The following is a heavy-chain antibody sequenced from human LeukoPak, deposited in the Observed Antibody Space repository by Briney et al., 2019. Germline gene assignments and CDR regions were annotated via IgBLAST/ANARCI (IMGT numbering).Heavy chain of an antibody. D-gene: IGHD3-22*01. CDR3: AKALYYYDSNGYYLYYFDY. CDR2: ISSSGGST. Sequence: GGSLRLSCAASGFTFSNFAMRWVRQAPGKGLEWVSGISSSGGSTYYADSVKGRFTISRDNYKNTLYLQMNSLRAEDTAVYYCAKALYYYDSNGYYLYYFDYWGQGTLVTVSS. V-gene: IGHV3-23*01. J-gene: IGHJ4*02. CDR1: GFTFSNFA.